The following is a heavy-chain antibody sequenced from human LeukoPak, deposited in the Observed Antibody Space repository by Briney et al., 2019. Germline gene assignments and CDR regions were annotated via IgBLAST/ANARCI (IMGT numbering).Heavy chain of an antibody. J-gene: IGHJ4*02. CDR1: GFTVSSNY. CDR2: IYSGGST. CDR3: ARGSSHHEVDFDY. D-gene: IGHD1-26*01. V-gene: IGHV3-66*02. Sequence: GGSLRLSCAASGFTVSSNYMSWVRQAPGEGLEWVSVIYSGGSTYYADSVKGRFTISRDNSKNTLYLQMNSLRAEDTAVYYCARGSSHHEVDFDYWGQGTLVTVSS.